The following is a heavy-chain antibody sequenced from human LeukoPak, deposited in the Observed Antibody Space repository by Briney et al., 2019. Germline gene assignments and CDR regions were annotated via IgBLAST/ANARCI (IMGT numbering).Heavy chain of an antibody. CDR2: MNPNSCNT. CDR1: GYTFTSCD. J-gene: IGHJ4*02. CDR3: TRGSSSRLDY. D-gene: IGHD2-15*01. Sequence: ASVKVSCKASGYTFTSCDINWVRQATGQGLEWMGWMNPNSCNTGYGQSFQGRITMTRDISIGTAYMELSNLTSEDTAIYYCTRGSSSRLDYWGQGTLVIVSA. V-gene: IGHV1-8*01.